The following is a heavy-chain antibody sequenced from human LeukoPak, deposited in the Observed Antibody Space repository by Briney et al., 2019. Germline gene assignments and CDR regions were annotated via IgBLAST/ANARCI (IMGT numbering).Heavy chain of an antibody. D-gene: IGHD1-7*01. V-gene: IGHV1-69-2*01. J-gene: IGHJ4*02. CDR1: GYTFTHYY. Sequence: ASVKVSCKASGYTFTHYYMHWLQQAPGKGLEWMGRVDPEDGETIYAEKFQGRVTITADTSTDTAYMELSSLRSEDTAVYYCATREVTGTRVAFLYWGQGTLVTVSS. CDR2: VDPEDGET. CDR3: ATREVTGTRVAFLY.